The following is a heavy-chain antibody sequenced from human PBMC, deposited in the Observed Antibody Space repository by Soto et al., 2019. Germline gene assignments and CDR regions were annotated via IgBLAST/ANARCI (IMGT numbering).Heavy chain of an antibody. CDR2: ISCSSSYI. Sequence: EVQLVESGGGLVKPGGSLRLSCAASGFTFSSYSMNWVRQAPGKGLEWVSSISCSSSYIYYADSVKGRFTISRDNAKNSLYLQMNSLRDEDTAVYYCARVVDYCDPYYYYGMDVWGQGTTVTVSS. CDR3: ARVVDYCDPYYYYGMDV. V-gene: IGHV3-21*01. D-gene: IGHD3-22*01. CDR1: GFTFSSYS. J-gene: IGHJ6*02.